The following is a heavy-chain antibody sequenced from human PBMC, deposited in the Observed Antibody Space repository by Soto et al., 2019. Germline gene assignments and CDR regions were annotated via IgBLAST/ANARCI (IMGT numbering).Heavy chain of an antibody. D-gene: IGHD2-15*01. Sequence: QVQLQQWGAGLLKPSETLSLTCAVYGGSFSGYYWSWIRQPPGKGLEWIGEINHSGSTNYNPSLKSRVTISVDTSKNQFSLKLSSVTAADTAVYYCAKRYCSGGSCFRDLGAFDIWGQGTMVTVSS. V-gene: IGHV4-34*01. CDR3: AKRYCSGGSCFRDLGAFDI. CDR2: INHSGST. J-gene: IGHJ3*02. CDR1: GGSFSGYY.